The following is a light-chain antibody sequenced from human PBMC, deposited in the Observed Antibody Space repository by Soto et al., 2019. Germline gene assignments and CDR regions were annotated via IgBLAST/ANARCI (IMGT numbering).Light chain of an antibody. CDR3: SCFASTTTLDV. CDR2: DVS. J-gene: IGLJ1*01. CDR1: SSDVGAYNR. V-gene: IGLV2-14*03. Sequence: QSALTQPPSVSGSPGHSITISCTGTSSDVGAYNRVSCYRQHPGKAPKLMIYDVSSRPSGVSNCFSGTMSGKTAFLTIPKQQADDEADYYCSCFASTTTLDVFGTETKATVL.